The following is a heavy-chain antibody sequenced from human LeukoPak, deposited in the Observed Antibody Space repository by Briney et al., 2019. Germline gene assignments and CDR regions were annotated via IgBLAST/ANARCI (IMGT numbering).Heavy chain of an antibody. CDR3: TRSDPYYYYYYMDV. V-gene: IGHV3-49*04. Sequence: SLRLSCTASGFTFGDYAMSWVRQAPGKGLEWVGFIRSKAYGGTTEYAASVKGRFTISRDDSKSIAYLQMNSLKTEDTAVYYCTRSDPYYYYYYMDVWGKGTTVTISS. CDR2: IRSKAYGGTT. J-gene: IGHJ6*03. CDR1: GFTFGDYA.